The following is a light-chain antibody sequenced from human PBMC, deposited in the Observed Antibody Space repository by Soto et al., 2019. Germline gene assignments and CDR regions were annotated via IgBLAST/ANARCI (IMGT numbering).Light chain of an antibody. J-gene: IGKJ2*01. V-gene: IGKV1-5*03. CDR3: QEYNSHWYT. CDR1: QSISSW. Sequence: DIQMTQSPSTLSASVGDRVTITCRASQSISSWLAWYQQKPGKAPKLLIYKASSLESGVPSRFSGSRSGTEFTLTISSLQPDDFASYYCQEYNSHWYTFGQGTKLEIK. CDR2: KAS.